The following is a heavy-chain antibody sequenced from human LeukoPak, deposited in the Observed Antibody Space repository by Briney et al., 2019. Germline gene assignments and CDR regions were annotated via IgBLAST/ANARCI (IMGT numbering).Heavy chain of an antibody. CDR2: IYSGGST. D-gene: IGHD3-9*01. Sequence: GGSLRLSCAASGFTFSSYWMSWVRQAPGKGLEWVSVIYSGGSTYYADSVKGRFTISRDNSKNTLYLQMNSLRAEDTAVYYCAREEILTGYIDYWGQGTLVTVSS. CDR1: GFTFSSYW. V-gene: IGHV3-53*01. CDR3: AREEILTGYIDY. J-gene: IGHJ4*02.